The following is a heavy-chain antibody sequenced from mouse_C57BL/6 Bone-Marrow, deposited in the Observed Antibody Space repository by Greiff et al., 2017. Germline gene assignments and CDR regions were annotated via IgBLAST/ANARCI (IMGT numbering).Heavy chain of an antibody. CDR1: GYAFTNYL. J-gene: IGHJ1*03. CDR2: INPGSGGT. CDR3: ARAGYWYFDV. Sequence: QVQLQQSGAELVRPGTSVKVSCKASGYAFTNYLIEWVKQRPGQGLEWIGVINPGSGGTTYNEKFKGKATLTADKSSSTAYMQLSSLTSEDSAVYFCARAGYWYFDVWGTGTTGTVSS. V-gene: IGHV1-54*01.